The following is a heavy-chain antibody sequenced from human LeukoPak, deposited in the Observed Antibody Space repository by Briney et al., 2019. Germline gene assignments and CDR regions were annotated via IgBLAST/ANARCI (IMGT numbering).Heavy chain of an antibody. CDR1: AFTFSTYS. CDR3: ARGLRIAVAGNIDY. V-gene: IGHV3-30*04. J-gene: IGHJ4*02. Sequence: GGSLRLSCAASAFTFSTYSMHWVRQAPGKGLEWVAAISYDGPNKNYADTVKGRFTISRDNSKNTLYLQMNSLRAEDTAVYYCARGLRIAVAGNIDYWGQGTLVTVSS. CDR2: ISYDGPNK. D-gene: IGHD6-19*01.